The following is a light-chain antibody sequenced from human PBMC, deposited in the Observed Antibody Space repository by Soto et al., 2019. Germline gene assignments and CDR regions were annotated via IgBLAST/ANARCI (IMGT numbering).Light chain of an antibody. V-gene: IGLV2-23*01. J-gene: IGLJ1*01. Sequence: QSVLTQPASVSGSPGQSITISCTGTSSDFGSYNLVSWYQQHPGKAPKLMIYEDSKRPSGVSNRFSGSKSGNTASLTISGLQAEGDADYYCCSYAGSRTYVFGTGTKVTVL. CDR1: SSDFGSYNL. CDR3: CSYAGSRTYV. CDR2: EDS.